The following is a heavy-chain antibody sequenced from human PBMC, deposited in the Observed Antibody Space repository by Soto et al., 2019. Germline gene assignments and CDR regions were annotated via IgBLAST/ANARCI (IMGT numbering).Heavy chain of an antibody. CDR2: IKSKTDGGTT. J-gene: IGHJ6*02. CDR1: GFTFSNAW. V-gene: IGHV3-15*01. Sequence: EVQLVESGGGLVKPGGSLRLSCAASGFTFSNAWMSWVRQAPGKGLEWVGRIKSKTDGGTTDYAAPVKGRFTISRDDSKNTLYLQMNSLKTEDTAVNYCTTWGGSYYWAYYCYGMDVWGQGTTVTVSS. D-gene: IGHD1-26*01. CDR3: TTWGGSYYWAYYCYGMDV.